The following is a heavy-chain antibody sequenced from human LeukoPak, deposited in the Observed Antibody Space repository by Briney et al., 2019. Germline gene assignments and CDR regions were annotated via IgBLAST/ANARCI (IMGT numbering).Heavy chain of an antibody. V-gene: IGHV3-23*01. Sequence: GGSLRLSCAASGFTFSSYAMSWVRQAPGKGLEWVSAISGSGGSTYYADSVKGRFTISRDNSKNTLYLQMNSLRAEDTAVYYCAKDPVEWLLNSWFDPWGQGTLVTVSS. CDR3: AKDPVEWLLNSWFDP. J-gene: IGHJ5*02. CDR1: GFTFSSYA. CDR2: ISGSGGST. D-gene: IGHD3-3*01.